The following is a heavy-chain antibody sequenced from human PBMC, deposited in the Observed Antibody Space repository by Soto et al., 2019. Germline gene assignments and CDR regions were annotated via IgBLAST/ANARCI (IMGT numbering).Heavy chain of an antibody. CDR2: VSIGSDNL. CDR3: ANDCCAEAFCDD. J-gene: IGHJ1*01. Sequence: EVQLLESGGGLVQPGGSLRLSCEASGFTFTNYGMSWVRQAPGKGLEWVATVSIGSDNLHYADSVKGRFTISRDNSRNTFYLQINSLRAEDTAVYYCANDCCAEAFCDDWGRGTLVAVGS. CDR1: GFTFTNYG. D-gene: IGHD2-15*01. V-gene: IGHV3-23*01.